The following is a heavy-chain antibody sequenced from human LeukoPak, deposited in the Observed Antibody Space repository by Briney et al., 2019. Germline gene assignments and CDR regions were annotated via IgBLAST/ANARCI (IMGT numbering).Heavy chain of an antibody. CDR3: ARGYSNYGYVFDI. CDR2: ISSSSSYI. Sequence: GGSLRLSCAASAFTFSHYSMNWVRQAPGKGLEWVSSISSSSSYIYYADSVKGRFTISRDNAENSLSLHMNSLRADDTAMYYCARGYSNYGYVFDIWGQGTMVTVSS. CDR1: AFTFSHYS. J-gene: IGHJ3*02. V-gene: IGHV3-21*01. D-gene: IGHD4-11*01.